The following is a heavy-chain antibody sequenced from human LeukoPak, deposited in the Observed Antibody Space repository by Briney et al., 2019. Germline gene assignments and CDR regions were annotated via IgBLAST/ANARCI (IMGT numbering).Heavy chain of an antibody. CDR2: IRYDGRNK. Sequence: GGSLRLSCAASGFTFSRYDMHWVRQAPGKGLEWVAFIRYDGRNKYYADSVKGRFTISRDNSKNTLYLQMNSLRGEDTAVYYCAKDSLRERIVGSTTRGVNDYWGQGTLVTVSS. CDR1: GFTFSRYD. J-gene: IGHJ4*02. D-gene: IGHD1-26*01. V-gene: IGHV3-30*02. CDR3: AKDSLRERIVGSTTRGVNDY.